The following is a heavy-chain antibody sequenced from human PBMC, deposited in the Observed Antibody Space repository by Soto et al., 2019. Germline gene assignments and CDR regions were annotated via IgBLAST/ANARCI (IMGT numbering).Heavy chain of an antibody. CDR2: IYYSGST. J-gene: IGHJ4*02. CDR3: ARGMTTVTPYYFDY. Sequence: PSETLSLTCTVSGGSISSYYWSWIRQPPGKGLEWIGYIYYSGSTNYNPSLKSRVTISVDTSKNQFSLKLSSVTAADTAVYYCARGMTTVTPYYFDYWGRETLVTVPS. D-gene: IGHD4-17*01. CDR1: GGSISSYY. V-gene: IGHV4-59*01.